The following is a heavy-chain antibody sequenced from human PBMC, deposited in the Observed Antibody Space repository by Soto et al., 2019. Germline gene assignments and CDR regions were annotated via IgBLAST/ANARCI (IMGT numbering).Heavy chain of an antibody. CDR3: GRDRADYYDGSGRFDP. V-gene: IGHV3-30-3*01. D-gene: IGHD3-10*01. Sequence: QVQLVESGGGVVQPGRSLRLSCAASGFTFSSYAMHWVRQAPGKGLEWVAVISYDGNKKYYADSVKGRFTISRDNSKNTLYLQMNSLRAEDTAVYYCGRDRADYYDGSGRFDPWGQGTLVTVSS. CDR2: ISYDGNKK. CDR1: GFTFSSYA. J-gene: IGHJ5*02.